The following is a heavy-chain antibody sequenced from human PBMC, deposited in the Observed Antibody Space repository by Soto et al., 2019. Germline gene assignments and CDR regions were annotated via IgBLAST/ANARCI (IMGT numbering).Heavy chain of an antibody. J-gene: IGHJ6*03. CDR2: IYYSGST. CDR1: GGYISSYY. V-gene: IGHV4-59*01. Sequence: SQTHPLTYTVSGGYISSYYWSWIRQPPGKGLEWIGYIYYSGSTNYNPSLKSRVTISVDTSKNQFSLKLSSVTAADTAVYYCARGPYYDFWSGYYTDYYYYYMDVWGKGTTVTVSS. CDR3: ARGPYYDFWSGYYTDYYYYYMDV. D-gene: IGHD3-3*01.